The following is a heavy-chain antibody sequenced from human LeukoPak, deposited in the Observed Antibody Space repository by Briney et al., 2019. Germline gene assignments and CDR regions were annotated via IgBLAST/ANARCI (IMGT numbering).Heavy chain of an antibody. D-gene: IGHD3-9*01. CDR1: GFSFSSFA. CDR2: ITYDGGNE. J-gene: IGHJ2*01. Sequence: GGSLRLSCAASGFSFSSFAMHWVRQAPGKGLEWVAVITYDGGNENYADSVKGRFTISRDNSKNTLYMQMNSLRVEDTGVYYCARDPAGYSFDLWGRGTLVTVSS. CDR3: ARDPAGYSFDL. V-gene: IGHV3-30*04.